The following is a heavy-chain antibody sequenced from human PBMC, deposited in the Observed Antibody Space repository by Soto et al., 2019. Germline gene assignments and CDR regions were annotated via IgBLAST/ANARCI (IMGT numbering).Heavy chain of an antibody. V-gene: IGHV3-64*01. Sequence: GGSLRLSCAASGFTFSSYAMHWVRQAPGKGLEYVSAISSNGGSTYYANSVKGRFTISRDNSKNTLYLQMGSLRAEDMAVYYCARDREYSGYPGILDYWGQGTLVTVSS. CDR3: ARDREYSGYPGILDY. CDR2: ISSNGGST. CDR1: GFTFSSYA. J-gene: IGHJ4*02. D-gene: IGHD5-12*01.